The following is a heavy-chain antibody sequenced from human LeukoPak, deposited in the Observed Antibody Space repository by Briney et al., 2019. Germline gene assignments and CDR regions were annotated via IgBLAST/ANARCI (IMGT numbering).Heavy chain of an antibody. CDR3: ARWKMEGIVVDVFDI. CDR2: IYSGGAT. CDR1: GFSVSGNY. V-gene: IGHV3-53*04. Sequence: GGSLRLSCAASGFSVSGNYMSWGRQAQGKGLEWVSAIYSGGATYYTDSVKGRFTMSGHTSKNTLDLQMNSLRVEDTAVYYCARWKMEGIVVDVFDIWGQGTRIADSS. J-gene: IGHJ3*02. D-gene: IGHD3-22*01.